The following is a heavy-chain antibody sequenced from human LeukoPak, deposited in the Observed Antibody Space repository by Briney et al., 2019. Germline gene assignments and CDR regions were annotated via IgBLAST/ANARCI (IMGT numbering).Heavy chain of an antibody. CDR2: IYYSGST. CDR1: GGSISSYY. D-gene: IGHD1-20*01. Sequence: PSETLSLTCTVSGGSISSYYWSWIRQPPGKGREWIGYIYYSGSTNYNPSLKSRVTISVDTSKNQFSLNLNSVTAADTAVYYCARVNWIVDYWGQGTLVTVSS. CDR3: ARVNWIVDY. J-gene: IGHJ4*02. V-gene: IGHV4-59*08.